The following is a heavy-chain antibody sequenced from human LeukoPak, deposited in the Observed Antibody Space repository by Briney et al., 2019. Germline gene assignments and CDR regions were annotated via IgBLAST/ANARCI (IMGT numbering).Heavy chain of an antibody. Sequence: SVTVSCKASGGTFSSYAISWVRQAPGQGLEWMGGIIPIFGTTDYAQKFQGRVTITADESTSTAYMELSSLRSEDTAVYYCARDVRYCSGGSCYPGRNWFDPWGQGTLVTVSS. D-gene: IGHD2-15*01. CDR3: ARDVRYCSGGSCYPGRNWFDP. J-gene: IGHJ5*02. V-gene: IGHV1-69*13. CDR2: IIPIFGTT. CDR1: GGTFSSYA.